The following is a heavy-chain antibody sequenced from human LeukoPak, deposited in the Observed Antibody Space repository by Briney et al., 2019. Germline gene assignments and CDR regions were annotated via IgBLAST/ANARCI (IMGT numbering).Heavy chain of an antibody. J-gene: IGHJ4*02. Sequence: SETLSLTCAVYGGSFSGYYWSWIRQPPGKGLEWIGEINHSGSTNYNPSLKSRVTISVDTSKNQFSLKLSSVTAADTAVYYCSDSSSGEFDYWGQGTLVTVSS. V-gene: IGHV4-34*01. CDR3: SDSSSGEFDY. CDR1: GGSFSGYY. CDR2: INHSGST. D-gene: IGHD6-13*01.